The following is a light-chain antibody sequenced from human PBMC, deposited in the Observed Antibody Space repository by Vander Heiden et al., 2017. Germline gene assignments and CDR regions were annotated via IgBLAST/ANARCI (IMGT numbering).Light chain of an antibody. CDR3: QQLNSYPIT. CDR2: AAS. CDR1: QGISSY. J-gene: IGKJ5*01. V-gene: IGKV1-9*01. Sequence: DIQLTQSPSFLSASVGDRVTITCRASQGISSYLAWYQQKPGQAPQLLIYAASTLQSGVPSRFSGSGSGTEFTLTISRLQPEDFATYYCQQLNSYPITFGRGTRLEIK.